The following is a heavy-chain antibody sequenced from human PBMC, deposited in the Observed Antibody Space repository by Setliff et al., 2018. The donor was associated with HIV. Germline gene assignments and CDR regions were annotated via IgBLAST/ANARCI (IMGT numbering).Heavy chain of an antibody. D-gene: IGHD6-13*01. J-gene: IGHJ3*02. Sequence: GGSLRLSCAASGFIFTDYAMSWVRQAPGKGLEWVSVISGSADGAYYADSVKGRFTISRDNSRNTLYLHMNSLRAEDTAKYYCARDLVWPYSSRWYDAFDIWGQGTMVTVSS. V-gene: IGHV3-23*01. CDR3: ARDLVWPYSSRWYDAFDI. CDR1: GFIFTDYA. CDR2: ISGSADGA.